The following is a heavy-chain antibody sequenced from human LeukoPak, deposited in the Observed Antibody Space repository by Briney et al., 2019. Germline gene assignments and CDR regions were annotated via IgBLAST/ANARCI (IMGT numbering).Heavy chain of an antibody. CDR2: INAGNGNT. Sequence: GASVKVSCKASGYTFTGYYMHWVRQAPGQRLEWMGWINAGNGNTKYSQKFQGRVTITRDTSASTAYMELSSLRSEDTAVYYCARDRGYSSSWFDYWGQGTLVTVSS. CDR1: GYTFTGYY. J-gene: IGHJ4*02. V-gene: IGHV1-3*01. D-gene: IGHD6-13*01. CDR3: ARDRGYSSSWFDY.